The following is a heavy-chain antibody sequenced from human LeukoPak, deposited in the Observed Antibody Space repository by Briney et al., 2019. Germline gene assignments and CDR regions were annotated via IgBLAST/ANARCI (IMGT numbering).Heavy chain of an antibody. CDR3: ASDAREDIVVVPAAS. CDR1: GFTFSSYA. J-gene: IGHJ4*02. D-gene: IGHD2-2*01. V-gene: IGHV3-30*04. Sequence: PGGSLRLSCAASGFTFSSYAMHWVRQAPGKGLEWVAVISYDGSNKYYADSVKGRFTTSRDNSKNTLYLQMNSLRAEDTAVYYCASDAREDIVVVPAASWGQGTLVTVSS. CDR2: ISYDGSNK.